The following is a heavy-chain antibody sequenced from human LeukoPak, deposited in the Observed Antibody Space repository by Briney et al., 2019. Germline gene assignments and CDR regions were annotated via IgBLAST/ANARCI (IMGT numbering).Heavy chain of an antibody. D-gene: IGHD3-10*01. V-gene: IGHV3-74*03. J-gene: IGHJ4*02. Sequence: GGSLRLSCAASGFTFSNYWVHWVRQAPGKGLVWVSRINRDGSTTKYADSVKGRFTVSRDNAKNTLNLQMNSLRAEDTAVYYCARDKRSGESSEIDYWGQGTLVTVSS. CDR3: ARDKRSGESSEIDY. CDR2: INRDGSTT. CDR1: GFTFSNYW.